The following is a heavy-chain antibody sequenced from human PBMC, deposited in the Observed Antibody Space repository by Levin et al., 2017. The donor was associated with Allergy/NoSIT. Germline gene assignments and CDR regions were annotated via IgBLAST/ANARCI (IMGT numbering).Heavy chain of an antibody. Sequence: GESLKISCKGSGYSFSSYWIAWVRQMPGKGLEWMGIIYPGDSDTRYSPSLQGQVTISADKSISTAYLQWSSLKASDTAMYYCVRHSYSNTLNWFDPWGQGTLVTVSS. CDR1: GYSFSSYW. CDR2: IYPGDSDT. J-gene: IGHJ5*02. D-gene: IGHD2/OR15-2a*01. V-gene: IGHV5-51*01. CDR3: VRHSYSNTLNWFDP.